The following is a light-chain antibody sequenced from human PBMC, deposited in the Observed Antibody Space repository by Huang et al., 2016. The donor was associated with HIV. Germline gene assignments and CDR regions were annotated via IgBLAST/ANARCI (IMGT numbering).Light chain of an antibody. V-gene: IGKV3-15*01. CDR1: QSVSSN. CDR2: GAS. Sequence: EIVMTQSPATLSVSPGERATPSCRARQSVSSNLACYQQKPGQSPMLLMYGASTSATVIPGRFSGGGSGTEFTLTIIILQSEDSAVYYCQQYNNWPPITFGQGTRL. CDR3: QQYNNWPPIT. J-gene: IGKJ5*01.